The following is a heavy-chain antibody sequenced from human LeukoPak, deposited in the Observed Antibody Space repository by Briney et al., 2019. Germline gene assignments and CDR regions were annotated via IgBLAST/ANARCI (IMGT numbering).Heavy chain of an antibody. J-gene: IGHJ5*01. D-gene: IGHD3-16*01. V-gene: IGHV3-30*02. CDR2: IRYDGSNK. CDR3: AKGYRNHLLILLDS. Sequence: GGSLRLSCAASGFTFSSYGMHWVRQAPGKGLEWVAFIRYDGSNKYYADSVKGRFTISRDNSKNTLYLQMNSLRAEDTAVYYCAKGYRNHLLILLDSWGQGTLVTVSS. CDR1: GFTFSSYG.